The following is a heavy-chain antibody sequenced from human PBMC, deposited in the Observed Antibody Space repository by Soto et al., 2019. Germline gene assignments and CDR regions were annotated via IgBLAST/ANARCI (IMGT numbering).Heavy chain of an antibody. V-gene: IGHV5-51*01. J-gene: IGHJ4*02. CDR1: GYSFTSYW. CDR2: IYPGDSDT. CDR3: ARTHSSSWYYLDD. Sequence: PGESLKISCKGSGYSFTSYWIGWVRQMPGKGLEWMGIIYPGDSDTRYSPSFQGQVTISAGKSISTAYLQWSSLKASDTAMYYCARTHSSSWYYLDDWGQGTLVTVSS. D-gene: IGHD6-13*01.